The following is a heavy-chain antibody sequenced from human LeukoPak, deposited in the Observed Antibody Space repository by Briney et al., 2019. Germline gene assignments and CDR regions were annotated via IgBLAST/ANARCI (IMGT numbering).Heavy chain of an antibody. V-gene: IGHV3-21*01. CDR2: ISSSSSYI. CDR1: GFTFSSYS. CDR3: ARDQDTAMAHDFDY. J-gene: IGHJ4*02. D-gene: IGHD5-18*01. Sequence: PGGSLRLSCAASGFTFSSYSMNWVRQAPGKGLEWVSSISSSSSYIYYADSVKGRFTISRDNAKNSLYLQMNSLRAEDTAVYYCARDQDTAMAHDFDYWGQGTLVTVSS.